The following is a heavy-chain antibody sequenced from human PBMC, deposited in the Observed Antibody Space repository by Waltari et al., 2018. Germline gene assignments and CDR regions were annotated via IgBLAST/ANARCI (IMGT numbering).Heavy chain of an antibody. Sequence: QVQLQESGPGLVKPSETLSLTCTVSGGSISSYYWSWIRQPPGKGLEWIGYIYYSGSTNYNPSLKSRVTISVDTSKNQFSLKLSSVTAADTAVYYCARGTYYDFWSGYSHDAFDIWGQGTMVTVSS. CDR1: GGSISSYY. J-gene: IGHJ3*02. CDR3: ARGTYYDFWSGYSHDAFDI. CDR2: IYYSGST. D-gene: IGHD3-3*01. V-gene: IGHV4-59*01.